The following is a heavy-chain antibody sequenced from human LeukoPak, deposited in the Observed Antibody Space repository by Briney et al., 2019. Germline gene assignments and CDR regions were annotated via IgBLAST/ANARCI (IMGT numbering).Heavy chain of an antibody. D-gene: IGHD3-22*01. CDR3: ARLSASSGYTNWLDP. CDR1: GGSISSYY. Sequence: SETLSLTCTVSGGSISSYYWSWIRQPPGKGLEWIGYIYYSGSTSYNPSLKSRVTISVDTSKNQFSLKLSSVTAADTAVYYCARLSASSGYTNWLDPWGQGTLVTVSS. CDR2: IYYSGST. V-gene: IGHV4-59*01. J-gene: IGHJ5*02.